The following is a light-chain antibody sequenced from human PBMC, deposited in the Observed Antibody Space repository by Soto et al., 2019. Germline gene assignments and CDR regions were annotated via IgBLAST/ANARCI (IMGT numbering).Light chain of an antibody. CDR3: QQYNNWPRT. CDR1: QSVSSY. Sequence: EILFKQSPATLSLSPRERATPSCRASQSVSSYLAWYQQKPGQAPRLLIYGASTRATGIPARFSGSGSGTEFTLTISSLQSEDFVVYYCQQYNNWPRTFGQGTKVDI. J-gene: IGKJ1*01. CDR2: GAS. V-gene: IGKV3-15*01.